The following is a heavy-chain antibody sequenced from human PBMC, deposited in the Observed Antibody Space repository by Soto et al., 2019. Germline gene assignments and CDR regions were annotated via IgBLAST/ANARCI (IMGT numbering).Heavy chain of an antibody. CDR1: GFTFGSYA. D-gene: IGHD6-6*01. V-gene: IGHV3-23*01. CDR2: ISGSGGST. Sequence: PGGSLRLSCAASGFTFGSYAMSWVRQAPGKGLEWVSAISGSGGSTYYADSVKGRFTISRDNSKNTLYLQMNSLRAEDTAVYYCAKRIAARPAPLYYYGMDVWGQGTTVTVSS. CDR3: AKRIAARPAPLYYYGMDV. J-gene: IGHJ6*02.